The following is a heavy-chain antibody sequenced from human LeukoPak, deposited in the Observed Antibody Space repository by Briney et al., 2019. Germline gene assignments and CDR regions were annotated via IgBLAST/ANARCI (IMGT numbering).Heavy chain of an antibody. CDR3: ARGGGLDV. Sequence: GGSLRLSCEASGFTVSSTHMVWVRQAPGKGLEWVASINHNGNVNYYVDSVKGRFTISRDNAKNSLYLQMSNLRAEDTAVYFCARGGGLDVWGQGATVTVSS. J-gene: IGHJ6*02. D-gene: IGHD3-16*01. V-gene: IGHV3-7*03. CDR2: INHNGNVN. CDR1: GFTVSSTH.